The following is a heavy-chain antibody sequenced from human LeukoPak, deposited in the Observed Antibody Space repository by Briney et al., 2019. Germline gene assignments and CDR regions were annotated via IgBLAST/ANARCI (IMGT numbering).Heavy chain of an antibody. CDR3: ARGGGLDV. Sequence: GGSLRLSCEASGFTVSSTHMVWVRQAPGKGLEWVASINHNGNVNYYVDSVKGRFTISRDNAKNSLYLQMSNLRAEDTAVYFCARGGGLDVWGQGATVTVSS. J-gene: IGHJ6*02. D-gene: IGHD3-16*01. V-gene: IGHV3-7*03. CDR2: INHNGNVN. CDR1: GFTVSSTH.